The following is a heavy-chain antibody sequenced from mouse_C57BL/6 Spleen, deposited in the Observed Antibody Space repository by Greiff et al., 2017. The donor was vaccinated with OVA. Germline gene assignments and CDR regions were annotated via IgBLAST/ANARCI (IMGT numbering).Heavy chain of an antibody. D-gene: IGHD6-5*01. Sequence: EVQLQESGGGLVKPGGSLKLSCAASGFTFSDYGMHWVRQAPGKGLEWVAYISSGSSTIYYADTVKGRFTISRDNAKNTLFLQMTSLRSEDTAMYYCAREALLRYFDVWGTGTTVTVSS. V-gene: IGHV5-17*01. CDR2: ISSGSSTI. CDR1: GFTFSDYG. J-gene: IGHJ1*03. CDR3: AREALLRYFDV.